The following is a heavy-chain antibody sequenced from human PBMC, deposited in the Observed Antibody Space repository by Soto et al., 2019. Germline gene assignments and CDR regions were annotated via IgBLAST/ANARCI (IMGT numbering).Heavy chain of an antibody. Sequence: QVQLVESGGGGVQPGRSLRLSCAASGFTFSSYGMHWVRQAPGKGLEWVAVISYDGSNKYYADSVKGRFTTSRHNSKNTLSLQMNSLRAEDTAVYYCAKDVVVGATTRLGDYDFYYGMDVWGQGTTVTVAS. CDR3: AKDVVVGATTRLGDYDFYYGMDV. V-gene: IGHV3-30*18. CDR2: ISYDGSNK. CDR1: GFTFSSYG. D-gene: IGHD1-26*01. J-gene: IGHJ6*02.